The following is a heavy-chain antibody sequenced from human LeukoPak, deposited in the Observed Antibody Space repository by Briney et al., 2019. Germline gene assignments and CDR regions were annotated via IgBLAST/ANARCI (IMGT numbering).Heavy chain of an antibody. CDR1: GGSISSSSYY. Sequence: PSQTLSLTCTVSGGSISSSSYYWGWIRQPPGKGLEWIGSIYYSGSTYYNPSLKSRVTISVDTSKNQFSLKLSSVTAADTAVYYCARASPYYYDSSGPRRYFDYWGQGTLVTVSS. D-gene: IGHD3-22*01. V-gene: IGHV4-39*07. CDR3: ARASPYYYDSSGPRRYFDY. CDR2: IYYSGST. J-gene: IGHJ4*02.